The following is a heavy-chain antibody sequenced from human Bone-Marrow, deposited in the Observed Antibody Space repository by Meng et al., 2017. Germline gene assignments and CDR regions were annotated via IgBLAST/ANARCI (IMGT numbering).Heavy chain of an antibody. CDR2: IERKRDGGTT. CDR3: ATGAAAADH. V-gene: IGHV3-15*04. CDR1: GLSFTDAW. J-gene: IGHJ4*02. D-gene: IGHD6-13*01. Sequence: VQLVEAGGGLVKAGGSLRLSCVASGLSFTDAWMSWVRQASGKGLEWVGRIERKRDGGTTDYAAPVKGRFTISRDDSKNTLYLQMNSLISEDTAVYFCATGAAAADHWGQGTLVTVSS.